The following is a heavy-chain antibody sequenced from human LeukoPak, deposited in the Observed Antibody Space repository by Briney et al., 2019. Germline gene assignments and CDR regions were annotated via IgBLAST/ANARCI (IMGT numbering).Heavy chain of an antibody. D-gene: IGHD3-10*01. CDR3: ARERGFGETYYFDY. Sequence: PSETLSLTCTVSGDSIRSSHYYWGWIRQPPGKGLEWIGHIYYSGSTNYNPSLKSRVTISVDTSNNQFSLKLSSMTAADTAVYYCARERGFGETYYFDYWGQGTLVTVSS. V-gene: IGHV4-61*01. CDR1: GDSIRSSHYY. J-gene: IGHJ4*02. CDR2: IYYSGST.